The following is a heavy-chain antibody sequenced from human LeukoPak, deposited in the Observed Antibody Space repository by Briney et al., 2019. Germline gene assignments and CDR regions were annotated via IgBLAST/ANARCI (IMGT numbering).Heavy chain of an antibody. V-gene: IGHV3-48*03. CDR2: ISSSGSTI. J-gene: IGHJ4*02. Sequence: GGSLRLSCAASGFTFSSYEMNWVRQAPGKGLEWVSYISSSGSTIYYADSVKGRFTISRDNAKNSLYLQMNSLRAGDTAVYYCARALTYYYDSSGYYLFDYWAREPWSPSP. CDR3: ARALTYYYDSSGYYLFDY. D-gene: IGHD3-22*01. CDR1: GFTFSSYE.